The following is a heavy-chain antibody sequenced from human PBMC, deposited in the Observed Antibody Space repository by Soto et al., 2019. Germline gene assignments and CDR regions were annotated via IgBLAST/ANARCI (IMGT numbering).Heavy chain of an antibody. CDR1: GFTFSSYA. V-gene: IGHV3-23*01. J-gene: IGHJ6*02. D-gene: IGHD1-1*01. CDR3: AKSSNRNVYYYGMDV. Sequence: PGGSLRLSCAASGFTFSSYAMSWVRQAPGKGLEWVSAISGSGGTTYYADSVKGRFTISRDNSKNTLYLQMNSLRAEDTAVYYCAKSSNRNVYYYGMDVWGQGTTVTVSS. CDR2: ISGSGGTT.